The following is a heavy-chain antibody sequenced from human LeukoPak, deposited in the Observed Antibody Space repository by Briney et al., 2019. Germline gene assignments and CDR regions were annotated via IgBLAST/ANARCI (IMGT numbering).Heavy chain of an antibody. V-gene: IGHV3-74*01. CDR3: ARTFAAAHIDY. CDR1: GFTFSGYW. Sequence: GGSLRLSCAASGFTFSGYWMHWVRQAPGKGLVWASRIKSDGSSTTYADSVKGRFTISRDNAKNTLYLEMNSLRAEDTAVYYCARTFAAAHIDYWGQGTLVTVSS. J-gene: IGHJ4*02. CDR2: IKSDGSST. D-gene: IGHD2-15*01.